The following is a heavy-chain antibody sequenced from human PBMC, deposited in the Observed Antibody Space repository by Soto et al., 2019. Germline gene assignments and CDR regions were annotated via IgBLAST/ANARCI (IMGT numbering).Heavy chain of an antibody. D-gene: IGHD3-22*01. CDR1: GGSISSGDYY. J-gene: IGHJ6*02. V-gene: IGHV4-30-4*01. CDR2: IYYSGST. CDR3: ARAPSGGNHYYHSNGVNMDYYYYYGMDV. Sequence: PSETLSLTCTVSGGSISSGDYYWSWIRQPPGKGLEWIGYIYYSGSTYYNPSLKSRVTISVDTSKNQFSLKLSSVTAADTAVYYCARAPSGGNHYYHSNGVNMDYYYYYGMDVWGQGTTVTVSS.